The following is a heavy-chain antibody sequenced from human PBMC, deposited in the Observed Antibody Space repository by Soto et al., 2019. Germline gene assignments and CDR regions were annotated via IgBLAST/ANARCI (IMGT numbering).Heavy chain of an antibody. V-gene: IGHV4-30-4*01. Sequence: SETLSLTCSVSGGSISSGDYYWNWIRQPPGKGLEWIGHIYYSGSTYYNSSLKSRVTISLDTSKNQFSLKLTSVTAADTAVYYCAGRQYLASFDSWSQGTLVTVS. CDR3: AGRQYLASFDS. CDR2: IYYSGST. J-gene: IGHJ4*02. CDR1: GGSISSGDYY. D-gene: IGHD2-2*01.